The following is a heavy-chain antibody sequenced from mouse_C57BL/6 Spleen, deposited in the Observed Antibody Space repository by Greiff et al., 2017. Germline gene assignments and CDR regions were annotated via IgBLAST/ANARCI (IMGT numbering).Heavy chain of an antibody. CDR1: GFTFSNYS. CDR3: TIGGFDD. CDR2: ISLEADNYAT. Sequence: DVKLEESGGGLVQPGGSMKLSCVASGFTFSNYSMSWVRQSPEKGLEWVAHISLEADNYATPYAVSVKGRFTISRDDSKRSVYLQMNNSRAEGTGSYYCTIGGFDDWGKGTTLTVSS. J-gene: IGHJ2*01. D-gene: IGHD2-14*01. V-gene: IGHV6-3*01.